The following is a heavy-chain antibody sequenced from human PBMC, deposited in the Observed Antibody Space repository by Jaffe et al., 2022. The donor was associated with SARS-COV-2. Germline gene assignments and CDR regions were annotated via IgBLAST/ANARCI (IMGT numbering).Heavy chain of an antibody. J-gene: IGHJ6*03. CDR1: GGTFSSYA. CDR3: ARAVLATTGTTGGGYYYYYMDV. Sequence: QVQLVQSGAEVKKPGSSVKVSCKASGGTFSSYAISWVRQAPGQGLEWMGGIIPIFGTANYAQKFQGRVTITADESTSTAYMELSSLRSEDTAVYYCARAVLATTGTTGGGYYYYYMDVWGKGTTVTVSS. V-gene: IGHV1-69*01. CDR2: IIPIFGTA. D-gene: IGHD1-1*01.